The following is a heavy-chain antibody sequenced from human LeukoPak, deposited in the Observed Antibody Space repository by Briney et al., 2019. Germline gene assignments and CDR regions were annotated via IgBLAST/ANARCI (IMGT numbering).Heavy chain of an antibody. CDR2: VSYTGRT. CDR3: ARLLDNDISGDPDTFDV. CDR1: GGSLSGHY. D-gene: IGHD3-22*01. Sequence: TSETLSLACTVSGGSLSGHYWSWIRQPPGKRLEWIGYVSYTGRTKYNPSLQSRVTISIDTSESQFSLKLTSVTSADTAVYSCARLLDNDISGDPDTFDVWGQGTTVIVSS. V-gene: IGHV4-59*11. J-gene: IGHJ3*01.